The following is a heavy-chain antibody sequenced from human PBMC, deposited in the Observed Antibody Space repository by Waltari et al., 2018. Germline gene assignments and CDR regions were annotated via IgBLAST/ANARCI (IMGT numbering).Heavy chain of an antibody. Sequence: QVQLVESGGGVVQPGGSLRLSCAASGFIFSSYGMHWVRQAPGTGLDWVAFIRYDGSDPYYADSVQGRFTISRDNSKNTLYLQMNSLRTEYTAVYYCAKTCYYGSGSYSDWGQGTLVTVSS. CDR1: GFIFSSYG. CDR3: AKTCYYGSGSYSD. J-gene: IGHJ4*02. D-gene: IGHD3-10*01. CDR2: IRYDGSDP. V-gene: IGHV3-30*02.